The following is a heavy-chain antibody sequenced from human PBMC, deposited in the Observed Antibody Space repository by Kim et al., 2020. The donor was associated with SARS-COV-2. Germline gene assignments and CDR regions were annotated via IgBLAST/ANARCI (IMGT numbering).Heavy chain of an antibody. D-gene: IGHD6-13*01. CDR3: ATRSSWYFYYYYGMDV. CDR1: GGSFSGYY. Sequence: SETLSLTCAVYGGSFSGYYWSWIRQPPGKGLEWIGEINHSGSTNYNPSLKSRVTISVDTSKNQFSLKLSSVTAADTAVYYCATRSSWYFYYYYGMDVWGQGTTVTVSS. V-gene: IGHV4-34*01. J-gene: IGHJ6*02. CDR2: INHSGST.